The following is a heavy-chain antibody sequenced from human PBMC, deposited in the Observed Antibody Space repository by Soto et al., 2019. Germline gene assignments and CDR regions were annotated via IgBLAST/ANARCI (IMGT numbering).Heavy chain of an antibody. CDR1: GFSLTTPGMC. CDR3: AHIRGAGDYYYYPMDV. D-gene: IGHD3-10*01. J-gene: IGHJ6*04. CDR2: IDWDDDK. Sequence: ASGPTLVNPRQTLTLTCTFSGFSLTTPGMCVSWIRQPPGKALEWLAVIDWDDDKYYSTSLKTRLSISMDTSKNQVVLEMTNVAPVDTATYYCAHIRGAGDYYYYPMDVWGKGNTVTVSS. V-gene: IGHV2-70*12.